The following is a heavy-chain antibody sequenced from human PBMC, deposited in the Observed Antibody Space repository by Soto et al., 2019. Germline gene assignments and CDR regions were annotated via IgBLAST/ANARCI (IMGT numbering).Heavy chain of an antibody. Sequence: PLETLWYSCAVSGGSISGYGCSWILQPPGMGLEFIGYIHYSGSTNYNPSLKSRITTSVDTSMNHCSLKLSSVTAADTAVYFCARITRPDSGALYYFDYWGQGILVTVSS. CDR2: IHYSGST. J-gene: IGHJ4*02. D-gene: IGHD6-25*01. CDR1: GGSISGYG. CDR3: ARITRPDSGALYYFDY. V-gene: IGHV4-59*01.